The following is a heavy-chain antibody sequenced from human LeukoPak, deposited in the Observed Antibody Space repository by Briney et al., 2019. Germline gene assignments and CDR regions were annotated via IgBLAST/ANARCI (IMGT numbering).Heavy chain of an antibody. Sequence: PGGSLRLSSAASGFTSNDYWMTWVRQAPGKGLEWVANIMKDGGDKQYVDSVKGRFTISRDNAKNSLFLQMNSLRADDTAVYYCVRDRDYYVFDLWGQGTLVTVSS. CDR1: GFTSNDYW. CDR2: IMKDGGDK. D-gene: IGHD3-10*02. CDR3: VRDRDYYVFDL. V-gene: IGHV3-7*01. J-gene: IGHJ4*02.